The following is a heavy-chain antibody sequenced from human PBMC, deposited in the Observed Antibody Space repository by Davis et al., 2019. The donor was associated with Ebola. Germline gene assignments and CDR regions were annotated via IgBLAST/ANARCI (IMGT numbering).Heavy chain of an antibody. V-gene: IGHV1-3*01. CDR2: INAGNGNT. CDR1: GYTFTSYA. CDR3: ARERRWFGELAIDY. J-gene: IGHJ4*02. D-gene: IGHD3-10*01. Sequence: ASVKVSCKASGYTFTSYAMHWVRQAPGQRLEWMGWINAGNGNTKYSQKFQGRVTITRDTSASTAYMELSSLRSEETAVYYCARERRWFGELAIDYWGQGTLVTVSS.